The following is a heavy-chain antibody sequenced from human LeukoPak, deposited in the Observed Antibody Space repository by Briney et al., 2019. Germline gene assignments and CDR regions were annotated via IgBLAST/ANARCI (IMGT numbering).Heavy chain of an antibody. J-gene: IGHJ4*02. Sequence: GGSLRLSCAASGFTFSSYAMHWVRQAPGQGLEWVAVISYDGSNKYYADSVKGRVTISRDNSKNTLYLQMNSLRAEDTAVYYCARNAGPFIVVVPAALDYWGQGTLVTVSS. CDR1: GFTFSSYA. CDR3: ARNAGPFIVVVPAALDY. D-gene: IGHD2-2*01. V-gene: IGHV3-30*04. CDR2: ISYDGSNK.